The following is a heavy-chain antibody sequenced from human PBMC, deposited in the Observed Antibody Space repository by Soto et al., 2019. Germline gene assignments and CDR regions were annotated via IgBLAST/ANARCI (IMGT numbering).Heavy chain of an antibody. CDR2: ISSSGSPI. CDR1: GFTFSSYS. CDR3: TRGDYYDSSGPFSDAFDI. Sequence: PGGSLRLSCAASGFTFSSYSMNWVRQAPGKGLEWVSYISSSGSPIYYADSVKGRFTISRDNAKNSLFLQMNRLRAEDTAVYYCTRGDYYDSSGPFSDAFDIWGQVRMVTVSS. J-gene: IGHJ3*02. D-gene: IGHD3-22*01. V-gene: IGHV3-48*01.